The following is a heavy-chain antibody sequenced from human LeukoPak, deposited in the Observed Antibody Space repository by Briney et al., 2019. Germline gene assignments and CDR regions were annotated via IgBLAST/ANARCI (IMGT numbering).Heavy chain of an antibody. V-gene: IGHV3-23*01. CDR1: GFTFRSYA. Sequence: GGSLRLSCAAPGFTFRSYAMSWVRQAPGEGLQWVSAISGSGGSTYYADSVKGRFTISRDNSKNTLYLQMNSLRAEDTAVYYCAKLEDPVMVRSVDYWGQGTLVTVSS. CDR3: AKLEDPVMVRSVDY. J-gene: IGHJ4*02. D-gene: IGHD5-18*01. CDR2: ISGSGGST.